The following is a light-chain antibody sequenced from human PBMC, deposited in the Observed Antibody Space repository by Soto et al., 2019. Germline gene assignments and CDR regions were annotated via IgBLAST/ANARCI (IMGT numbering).Light chain of an antibody. CDR1: QGISSA. J-gene: IGKJ2*01. CDR2: DAS. V-gene: IGKV1-13*02. Sequence: AIQLTQSPSSLSASVGDRVTITCRASQGISSALAWYQQKPGKAPKLLIYDASSLESGVPSRFSGSGSGTGFTLTISSMRPEDVATYSCQQFNSYPPPYTFGQGTKLEIK. CDR3: QQFNSYPPPYT.